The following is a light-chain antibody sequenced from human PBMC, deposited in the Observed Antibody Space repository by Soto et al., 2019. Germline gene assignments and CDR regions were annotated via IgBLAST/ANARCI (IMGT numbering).Light chain of an antibody. J-gene: IGKJ2*01. CDR1: QSISSW. CDR3: QQYSSYRLT. V-gene: IGKV1-5*01. CDR2: DAS. Sequence: DIQMTQSPSTLSAFVGDRVTITCRASQSISSWLAWYQQKPGKAPKLLIYDASSLESGVPSRFSGSGSETEFTLTISSLQPDDFVLYYCQQYSSYRLTFGQGTKLEIK.